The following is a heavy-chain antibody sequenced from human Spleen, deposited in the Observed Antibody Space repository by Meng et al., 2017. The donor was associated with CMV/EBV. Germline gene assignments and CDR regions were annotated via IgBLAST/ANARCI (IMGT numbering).Heavy chain of an antibody. Sequence: GGSLRLSCAASGFTFNSYWMSWVRQAPGKGLEWVANIKEDGSEKYYVDSVKGRFTISRDNAKNSLYLQMNSLRVGDTAVYYCARGRLAVAGWGQGSLVTVSS. V-gene: IGHV3-7*01. CDR3: ARGRLAVAG. J-gene: IGHJ4*02. CDR2: IKEDGSEK. D-gene: IGHD6-19*01. CDR1: GFTFNSYW.